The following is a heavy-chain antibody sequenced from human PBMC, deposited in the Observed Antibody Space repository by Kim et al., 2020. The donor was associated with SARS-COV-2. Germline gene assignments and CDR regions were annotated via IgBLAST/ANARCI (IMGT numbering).Heavy chain of an antibody. CDR3: ARKCQGGGSCLEWGMDV. V-gene: IGHV1-2*04. CDR2: INPNSGGT. Sequence: ASVKVSCKASGYTFTGYYMHWVRQAPGQGLEWMGWINPNSGGTNYAQKFQGWVTMTRDTSISTAYMELSRLRSDDTAVYYCARKCQGGGSCLEWGMDVWGQGTTVTVSS. CDR1: GYTFTGYY. D-gene: IGHD2-15*01. J-gene: IGHJ6*02.